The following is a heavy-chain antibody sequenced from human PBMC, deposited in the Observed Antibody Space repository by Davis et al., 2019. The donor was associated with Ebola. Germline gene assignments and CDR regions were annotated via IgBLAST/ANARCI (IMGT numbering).Heavy chain of an antibody. CDR3: VTVVASTRVEY. CDR1: GGSISGSSYF. J-gene: IGHJ4*02. Sequence: PSETLSLTCTVSGGSISGSSYFWGWIRQPPGKGPEWIVSMQSVEETYYNPSLKSRVLMSIDASKNQFSLKLKSVTAADTALYYCVTVVASTRVEYWERGTLVTVSS. CDR2: MQSVEET. D-gene: IGHD2-2*01. V-gene: IGHV4-39*01.